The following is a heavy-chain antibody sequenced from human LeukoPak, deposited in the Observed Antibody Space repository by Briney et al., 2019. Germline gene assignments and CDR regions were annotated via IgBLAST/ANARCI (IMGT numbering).Heavy chain of an antibody. J-gene: IGHJ4*02. CDR2: IYYSGST. V-gene: IGHV4-59*01. CDR3: AREVGYSNYFDY. Sequence: SETLSLTCTVSGGSISSYYWSWIRQPPGKGVEWIGYIYYSGSTNYNPSLKSRVTISVDTSKNQFSLKLSSVTAADTAVYYCAREVGYSNYFDYWGQGTLVTVSS. CDR1: GGSISSYY. D-gene: IGHD2-15*01.